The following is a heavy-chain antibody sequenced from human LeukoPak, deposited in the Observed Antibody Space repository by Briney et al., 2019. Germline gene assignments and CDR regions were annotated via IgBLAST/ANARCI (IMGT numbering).Heavy chain of an antibody. CDR1: GFTFSSYS. Sequence: GGSLRLSCAASGFTFSSYSMNWVRQAPGKGLEWVSYISSSSSTIYYADSVKGRFTISRDNAKNSLYLQMNSLRAEDTAVYYCARDPDSSSWDLLDYYGMDVWGQGTTVTVSS. CDR3: ARDPDSSSWDLLDYYGMDV. J-gene: IGHJ6*02. D-gene: IGHD6-13*01. CDR2: ISSSSSTI. V-gene: IGHV3-48*04.